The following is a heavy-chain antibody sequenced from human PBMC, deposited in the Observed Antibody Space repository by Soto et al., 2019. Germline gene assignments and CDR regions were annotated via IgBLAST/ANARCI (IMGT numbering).Heavy chain of an antibody. J-gene: IGHJ6*03. D-gene: IGHD6-13*01. CDR3: ARAGQQLSNYYMDV. Sequence: QVQLVQSGAEVKKPGSSVKVSCKASEGTFSSYTISWVRQAPGQGLEWMGRIIPILGIANYAQKFQGRVTITADKSTSTAYMELSSLRSEDTAVYYCARAGQQLSNYYMDVWGKGTTLTVSS. CDR2: IIPILGIA. V-gene: IGHV1-69*02. CDR1: EGTFSSYT.